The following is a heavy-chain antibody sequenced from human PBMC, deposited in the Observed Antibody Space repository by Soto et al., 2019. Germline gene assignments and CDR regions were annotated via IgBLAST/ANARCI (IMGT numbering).Heavy chain of an antibody. CDR3: ARITVKSIAADYYFDY. D-gene: IGHD4-4*01. J-gene: IGHJ4*02. CDR1: GYSFTSYW. CDR2: IDPSDSYT. V-gene: IGHV5-10-1*01. Sequence: GESLKISCKGSGYSFTSYWISWVRQMPGKGLEWMGRIDPSDSYTNYSPSFQGHVTISADKSISTAYLQWSSLKASDTAMYYCARITVKSIAADYYFDYWGQGTLVTVSS.